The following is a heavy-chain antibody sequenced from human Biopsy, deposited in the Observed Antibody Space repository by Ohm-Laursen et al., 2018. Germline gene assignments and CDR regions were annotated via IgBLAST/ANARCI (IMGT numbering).Heavy chain of an antibody. CDR1: GFSFTGYY. V-gene: IGHV1-46*01. J-gene: IGHJ4*02. CDR3: ALASFDY. CDR2: INPGGNNT. Sequence: ASVKVSCKASGFSFTGYYIHWVRQAPGQGLEWMGIINPGGNNTAYTQNFQGRVTMTWDTSTTTVYMELSSLRSEDTAVYYCALASFDYWGQGTLVTVPS.